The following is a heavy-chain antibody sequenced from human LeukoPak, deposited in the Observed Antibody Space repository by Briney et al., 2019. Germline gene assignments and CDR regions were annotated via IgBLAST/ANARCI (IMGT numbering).Heavy chain of an antibody. CDR1: GYTFTSYD. Sequence: ASVKVSCKASGYTFTSYDINWVRQATGQGLEWMGWMNPNSGNTGYAQKFQGRVTITRNTSISTAYMELSSLRSEDTAVYYCARVLYYDILTGYYRGHAFDIWGQGTMVTVSS. CDR3: ARVLYYDILTGYYRGHAFDI. V-gene: IGHV1-8*03. CDR2: MNPNSGNT. J-gene: IGHJ3*02. D-gene: IGHD3-9*01.